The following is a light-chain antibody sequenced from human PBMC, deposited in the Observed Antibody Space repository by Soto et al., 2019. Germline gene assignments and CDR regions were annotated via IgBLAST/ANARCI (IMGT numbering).Light chain of an antibody. Sequence: EKVMTQSPATLTVSPGERATLSCRASQSVRSNLAWYQQKPGQPPRLLIYDASNRATGIPARFTGSGSETDFTLTISSLEAEDFAVYYCQQRKNWQVTFGQGTRLEI. J-gene: IGKJ5*01. CDR2: DAS. CDR3: QQRKNWQVT. V-gene: IGKV3D-11*02. CDR1: QSVRSN.